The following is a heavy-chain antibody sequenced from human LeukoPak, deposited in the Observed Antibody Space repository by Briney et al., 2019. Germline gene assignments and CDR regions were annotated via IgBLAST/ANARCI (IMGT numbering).Heavy chain of an antibody. V-gene: IGHV3-48*01. J-gene: IGHJ4*02. CDR3: ARSTVAHDY. CDR2: ISSSSSTI. Sequence: GGSLRLSCAASGFTFSNYAMHWVRQAPGKGLEWVSYISSSSSTIYYADSVKGRFTISRDNAKNSLYLQMNSLRAEDTAVYYCARSTVAHDYWGQGTLVTVSS. CDR1: GFTFSNYA. D-gene: IGHD4-23*01.